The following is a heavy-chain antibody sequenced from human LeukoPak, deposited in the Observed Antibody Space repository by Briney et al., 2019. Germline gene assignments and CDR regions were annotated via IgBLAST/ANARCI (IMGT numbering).Heavy chain of an antibody. Sequence: SETLSLTCAVSGVAISRGGYAWNWIRQPPGKGLEWIAYIYHSGTTYYNPSLKSRTTISVDTSKNQFSLKLSSVTAADTAVYYCARGVLDDSSGYYYYYYYMDVWGKGTTVTVSS. V-gene: IGHV4-30-4*07. CDR1: GVAISRGGYA. CDR2: IYHSGTT. J-gene: IGHJ6*03. D-gene: IGHD3-22*01. CDR3: ARGVLDDSSGYYYYYYYMDV.